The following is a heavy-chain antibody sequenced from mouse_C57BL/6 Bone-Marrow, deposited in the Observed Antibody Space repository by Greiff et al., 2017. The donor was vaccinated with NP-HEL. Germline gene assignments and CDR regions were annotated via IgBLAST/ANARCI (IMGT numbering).Heavy chain of an antibody. CDR2: FHPYNDDT. CDR3: ARGIYYYGSSSYYYAMDY. V-gene: IGHV1-47*01. D-gene: IGHD1-1*01. CDR1: GYTFTTYP. Sequence: QVQLQQSGAELVKPGASVKMSCKASGYTFTTYPIEWMKQNHGKSLEWIGNFHPYNDDTKYNEKFKGKATLTVEKSSSTVYLELSRLTSDVSAVYYCARGIYYYGSSSYYYAMDYWGQGTSVTVSS. J-gene: IGHJ4*01.